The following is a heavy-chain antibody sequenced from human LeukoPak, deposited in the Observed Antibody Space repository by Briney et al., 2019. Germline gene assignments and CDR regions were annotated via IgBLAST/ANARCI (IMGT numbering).Heavy chain of an antibody. J-gene: IGHJ4*02. V-gene: IGHV4-34*01. Sequence: SETLSPTCAVYGGSFSGYYWSWIRQPPGKGLEWIGEINHSGSTNYNPPLKSRVTISVDTSKNQFSLKLSSVTAADTAVYYCARGSDIGSGWLDYWGQGTLVTVSS. D-gene: IGHD6-19*01. CDR2: INHSGST. CDR1: GGSFSGYY. CDR3: ARGSDIGSGWLDY.